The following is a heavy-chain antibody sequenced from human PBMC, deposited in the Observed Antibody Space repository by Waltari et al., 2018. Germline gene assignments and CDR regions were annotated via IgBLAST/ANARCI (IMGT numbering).Heavy chain of an antibody. CDR1: GGSFSGYS. D-gene: IGHD6-19*01. V-gene: IGHV4-34*01. J-gene: IGHJ6*02. CDR3: ARVSRGYSSGWYTLNGMDV. CDR2: INHSGST. Sequence: QVQLQQWGAGLLKPSETLSLTCAVYGGSFSGYSWSWIRQPPGKGLEWIGEINHSGSTNYNPSLKSRVTISVDTSKNQFSLKLSSVTAADTAVYYCARVSRGYSSGWYTLNGMDVWGQGTTVTVSS.